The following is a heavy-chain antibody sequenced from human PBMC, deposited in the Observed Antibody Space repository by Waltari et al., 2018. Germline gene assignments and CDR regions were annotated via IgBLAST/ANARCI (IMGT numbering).Heavy chain of an antibody. CDR2: LSYDGSSK. Sequence: QVQLVESGGGVVQPGTSVRLSCAASGFTFSSYGMHWVRQAPGKGLYCVAFLSYDGSSKYYADSVHGRFIISRDNSENTLYLQMNSLTAEDTAVYYCAKQESGSYFEYWGQVTLVTVSS. J-gene: IGHJ4*02. CDR3: AKQESGSYFEY. CDR1: GFTFSSYG. D-gene: IGHD1-26*01. V-gene: IGHV3-30*18.